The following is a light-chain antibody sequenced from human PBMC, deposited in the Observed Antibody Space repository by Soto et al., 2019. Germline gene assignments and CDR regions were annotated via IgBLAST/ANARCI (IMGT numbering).Light chain of an antibody. Sequence: IVMTQSPESLALSLGERATINCKSSQTVLYNGNNKNYLAWYQQKPGQPPRLLIYWASTRESGVPDRFSGSGSGTDFTLTISSLEAEDVAVYYCQQYINDLPAFGQGTKVDIK. CDR2: WAS. J-gene: IGKJ1*01. V-gene: IGKV4-1*01. CDR3: QQYINDLPA. CDR1: QTVLYNGNNKNY.